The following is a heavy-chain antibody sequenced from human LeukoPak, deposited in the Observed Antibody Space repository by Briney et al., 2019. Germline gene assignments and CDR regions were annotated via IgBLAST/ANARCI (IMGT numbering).Heavy chain of an antibody. V-gene: IGHV1-46*01. Sequence: ASVKVSCKASGYTFTSYYMHWVRQAPGQGLEWMGIINPSGGSTSYAQKFQGRVTMTRDMSTSTVYMELSSLRSEDTAVYYCARDPNQNYGGKGRIGYNWFDPWGQGTLVTVSS. J-gene: IGHJ5*02. CDR2: INPSGGST. D-gene: IGHD4-23*01. CDR1: GYTFTSYY. CDR3: ARDPNQNYGGKGRIGYNWFDP.